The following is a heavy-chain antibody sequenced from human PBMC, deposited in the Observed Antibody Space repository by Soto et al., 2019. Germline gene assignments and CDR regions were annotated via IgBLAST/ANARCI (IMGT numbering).Heavy chain of an antibody. J-gene: IGHJ6*03. V-gene: IGHV3-9*01. CDR3: AKDTLYGGNYYYYYMDV. D-gene: IGHD4-17*01. CDR2: ISWNSGSV. CDR1: GFTFDEYA. Sequence: EVQLVESGGGLVQPGGSLRLSCAVSGFTFDEYAMHWVRQAPRKGLEWVSGISWNSGSVGYANSVKGRFTISRDNAKNSLYLQMNSLRAEDTALYYCAKDTLYGGNYYYYYMDVWGKGTAVTVSS.